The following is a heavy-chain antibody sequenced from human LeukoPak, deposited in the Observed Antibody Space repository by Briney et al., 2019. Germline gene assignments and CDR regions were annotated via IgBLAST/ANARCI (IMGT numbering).Heavy chain of an antibody. CDR1: GFTFDDYT. J-gene: IGHJ4*02. CDR2: ISWVGGST. D-gene: IGHD2/OR15-2a*01. CDR3: AKGNNSLSFNFDY. Sequence: TGGSLRLSCAASGFTFDDYTMHWVRQAPGKGLEWVSLISWVGGSTYYADSVKGRFTISRDNSKNSLYLQMSSLRVEDTAFYYCAKGNNSLSFNFDYWGQGTLVTVSS. V-gene: IGHV3-43*01.